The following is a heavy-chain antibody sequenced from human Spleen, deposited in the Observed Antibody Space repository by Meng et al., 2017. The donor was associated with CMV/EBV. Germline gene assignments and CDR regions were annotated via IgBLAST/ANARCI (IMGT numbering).Heavy chain of an antibody. V-gene: IGHV4-59*08. CDR2: IHYSGST. D-gene: IGHD3-22*01. Sequence: SETLSLTCTVSGASISGYYWSWIRQPPGKGLEWLGYIHYSGSTNYNPSLKSRVTISVDTSKNQFSLKLSSVTAADTAVYYCARVDSSGYYLTFDYWGQGTLVTVSS. J-gene: IGHJ4*02. CDR3: ARVDSSGYYLTFDY. CDR1: GASISGYY.